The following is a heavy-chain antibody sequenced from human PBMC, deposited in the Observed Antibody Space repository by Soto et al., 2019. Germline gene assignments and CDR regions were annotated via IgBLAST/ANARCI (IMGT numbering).Heavy chain of an antibody. Sequence: PGGSLRLSCAASGFTFSDYWMSWVRQAPGKGLEWVANIKQDGSEKDYVDSLKGRITISRDNGKNSLSLQMNSLRAEDTAVYYCARVARWNSRFDHWGQGTLVTVSS. D-gene: IGHD1-7*01. CDR3: ARVARWNSRFDH. CDR2: IKQDGSEK. J-gene: IGHJ4*02. V-gene: IGHV3-7*04. CDR1: GFTFSDYW.